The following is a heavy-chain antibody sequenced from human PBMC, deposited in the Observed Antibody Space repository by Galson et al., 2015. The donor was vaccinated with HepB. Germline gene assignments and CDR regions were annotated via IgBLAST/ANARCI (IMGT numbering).Heavy chain of an antibody. CDR2: IYYSGST. J-gene: IGHJ6*02. D-gene: IGHD3-3*01. V-gene: IGHV4-59*01. CDR3: ARAGYDFWSGYQDYYYYGMDV. CDR1: GGSISSYY. Sequence: VQLQGSGPGLVKPSETLSLTCTVSGGSISSYYWSWIRQPPGKGLEWIGYIYYSGSTNYNPSLKSRVTISVDTSKNQFSLKLSSVTAADTAVYYCARAGYDFWSGYQDYYYYGMDVWGQGTTVTVSS.